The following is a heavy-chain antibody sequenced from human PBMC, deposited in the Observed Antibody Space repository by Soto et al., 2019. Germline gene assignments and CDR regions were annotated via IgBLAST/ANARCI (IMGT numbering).Heavy chain of an antibody. CDR1: GYTFTSYG. J-gene: IGHJ3*02. V-gene: IGHV1-18*01. CDR2: ISAYNGNT. D-gene: IGHD4-17*01. Sequence: ASVKVSCKASGYTFTSYGISWVRQAPGQGLEWMGWISAYNGNTNYAQKLQGRVTMTTDTSTSTAYMELSSLRSEDTAVYYCARAEMTTVTTRAFDIWGQGTMVTVSS. CDR3: ARAEMTTVTTRAFDI.